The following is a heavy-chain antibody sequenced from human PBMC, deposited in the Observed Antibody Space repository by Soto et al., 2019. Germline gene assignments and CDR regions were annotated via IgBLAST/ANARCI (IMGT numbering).Heavy chain of an antibody. CDR3: ATMGTPVTGLYYFDY. CDR1: GGSISSGNYY. J-gene: IGHJ4*02. D-gene: IGHD4-17*01. CDR2: ISYSGTT. V-gene: IGHV4-30-4*01. Sequence: QVQLQESGPGLVKPSQTLSLTCTVSGGSISSGNYYWSWIRQPPGKGLEWIGFISYSGTTHYSASRRSRVSISVDTSKTQFSLDLSSVTAADTAVYYCATMGTPVTGLYYFDYWGQGTLVTVSS.